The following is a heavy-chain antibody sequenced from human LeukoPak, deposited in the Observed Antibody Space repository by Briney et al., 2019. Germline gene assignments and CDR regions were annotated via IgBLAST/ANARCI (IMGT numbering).Heavy chain of an antibody. D-gene: IGHD3-22*01. J-gene: IGHJ4*02. V-gene: IGHV3-33*06. CDR2: IWYDGSNQ. CDR3: AKDLDSSGYYWDY. CDR1: GFTFRSYG. Sequence: PGGSLRLSCAASGFTFRSYGMHWVRQAPGEGLEGVAVIWYDGSNQYYADSVKGRFTISRDNSKNTLYLQMNSLRAEDTAVYYCAKDLDSSGYYWDYWGQGTLVTVSS.